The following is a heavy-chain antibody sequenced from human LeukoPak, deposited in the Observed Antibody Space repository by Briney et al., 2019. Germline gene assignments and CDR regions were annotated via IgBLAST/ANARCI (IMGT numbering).Heavy chain of an antibody. Sequence: ASVKVSRKASGYTFTSYYMHWVRQAPGQGLEWMGIINPSGGSTSYAQKFQGRVTMTRDTSTSTVYMELSSLRSEDTAVYCCGRGRPSTWIDYWGQGTLVTVSS. CDR1: GYTFTSYY. V-gene: IGHV1-46*01. D-gene: IGHD5-12*01. J-gene: IGHJ4*02. CDR3: GRGRPSTWIDY. CDR2: INPSGGST.